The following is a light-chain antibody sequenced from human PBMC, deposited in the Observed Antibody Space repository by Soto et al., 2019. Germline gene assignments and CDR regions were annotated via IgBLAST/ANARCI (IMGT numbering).Light chain of an antibody. J-gene: IGKJ4*01. Sequence: EFVLTQSPGTLSLSPGERATLSCRASQTVRNNYLAWYQQKPGQAPRLLIYGASTGATSIPARFSGSGSGTEFTLTISSLQSEDFAIYYCQQYNNWPLTFGGGTKVEIK. CDR2: GAS. CDR3: QQYNNWPLT. V-gene: IGKV3-15*01. CDR1: QTVRNN.